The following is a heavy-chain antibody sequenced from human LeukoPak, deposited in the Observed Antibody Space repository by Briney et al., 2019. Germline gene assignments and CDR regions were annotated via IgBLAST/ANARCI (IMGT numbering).Heavy chain of an antibody. CDR1: GFTFRDYG. Sequence: PAGGSLRLSCAASGFTFRDYGMSWVRQAPGKGLEWVSSINNAGVNTHYADSVKGRFTISRDNSKNTLYLQMNSLRAEDTAVYYCAKGSGWFGESFIDHWGQGTLVTVSS. J-gene: IGHJ4*02. CDR2: INNAGVNT. CDR3: AKGSGWFGESFIDH. D-gene: IGHD3-10*01. V-gene: IGHV3-23*01.